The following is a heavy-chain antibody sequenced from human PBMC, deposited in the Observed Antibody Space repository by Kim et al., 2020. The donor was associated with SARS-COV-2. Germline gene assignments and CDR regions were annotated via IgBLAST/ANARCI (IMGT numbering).Heavy chain of an antibody. CDR3: ARTPRLRYFDWPLNGYFDL. J-gene: IGHJ2*01. CDR2: IYHSGST. V-gene: IGHV4-4*02. D-gene: IGHD3-9*01. CDR1: GGSISSSNW. Sequence: SETLSLTCAVSGGSISSSNWWSWVRQPPGKGLEWIGEIYHSGSTNYNPSLKSRVTISVDKSKNQFSLKLSSVIAADTAVYYCARTPRLRYFDWPLNGYFDLWGRGTLVTVSS.